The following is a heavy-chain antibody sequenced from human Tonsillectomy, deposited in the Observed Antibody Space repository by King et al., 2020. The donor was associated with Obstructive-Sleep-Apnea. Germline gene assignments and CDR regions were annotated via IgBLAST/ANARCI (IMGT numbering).Heavy chain of an antibody. J-gene: IGHJ4*02. CDR1: GFTFSSYG. D-gene: IGHD6-13*01. CDR3: AKDEYSSSWGLDYFDY. CDR2: IRYDGSNK. V-gene: IGHV3-30*02. Sequence: VQLVESGGGVVQPGRSLRLSCAASGFTFSSYGMHWVRQAPGKGLEWVAFIRYDGSNKYYADSVKGRFTISRDNSKNTLYLQMNSLRAEDTAVYYCAKDEYSSSWGLDYFDYWGQGTLVTVSS.